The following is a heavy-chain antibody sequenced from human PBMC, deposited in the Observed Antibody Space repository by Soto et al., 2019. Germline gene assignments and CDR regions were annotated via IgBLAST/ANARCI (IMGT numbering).Heavy chain of an antibody. Sequence: GESLKISCAASGFTFSSYAMHWVRQAPGKGLEWVAVISYDGSNKYYADSVKGRFTISRDNSKNTLYLQMNSLRAEDTAVYYCARDECSGSCMTYYFDYWGQGTLVTVSS. CDR3: ARDECSGSCMTYYFDY. V-gene: IGHV3-30-3*01. CDR1: GFTFSSYA. CDR2: ISYDGSNK. J-gene: IGHJ4*02. D-gene: IGHD3-10*02.